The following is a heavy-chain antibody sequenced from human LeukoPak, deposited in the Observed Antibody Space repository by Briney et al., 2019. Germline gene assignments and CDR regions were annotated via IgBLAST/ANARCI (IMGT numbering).Heavy chain of an antibody. J-gene: IGHJ3*02. Sequence: GGSLRLSCAASGFIFSNYDIHWVRQAPGRGLEWVAIISSEGNSHYYADSVKGRFTISRDNSKNMVYLQMDSLRSDDTAAYYCARDKGYNWNYVDAFDIWGQGTMVTVSS. CDR3: ARDKGYNWNYVDAFDI. CDR2: ISSEGNSH. CDR1: GFIFSNYD. D-gene: IGHD1-7*01. V-gene: IGHV3-30*03.